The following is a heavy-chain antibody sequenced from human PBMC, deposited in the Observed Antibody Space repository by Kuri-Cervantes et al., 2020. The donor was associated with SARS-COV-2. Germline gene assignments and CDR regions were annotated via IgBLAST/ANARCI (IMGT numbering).Heavy chain of an antibody. D-gene: IGHD2-21*01. Sequence: GGSLTLSCAASGFTFSSCAMHWVRLAPGKGLEWVAFISSDGSNEYYADSVRGRFTISRDNSNNTLYLQVNSLRAEDTGLYYCAKDRVGVLDSWGQGTQVTVSS. V-gene: IGHV3-30*01. J-gene: IGHJ5*01. CDR2: ISSDGSNE. CDR3: AKDRVGVLDS. CDR1: GFTFSSCA.